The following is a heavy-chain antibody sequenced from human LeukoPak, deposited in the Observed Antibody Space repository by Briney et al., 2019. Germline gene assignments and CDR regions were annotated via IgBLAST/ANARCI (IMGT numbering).Heavy chain of an antibody. CDR2: IYHSGST. CDR3: ARYSYGYSLDY. CDR1: GGSIGSGYY. Sequence: KTSETLSLTCTVSGGSIGSGYYWGWIRQPPGKGLEWIGSIYHSGSTYYNPSLKSRVTISVDTSKNQFSLKLSSVTAADTAVYYCARYSYGYSLDYWGQGTLVTVSS. J-gene: IGHJ4*02. D-gene: IGHD5-18*01. V-gene: IGHV4-38-2*02.